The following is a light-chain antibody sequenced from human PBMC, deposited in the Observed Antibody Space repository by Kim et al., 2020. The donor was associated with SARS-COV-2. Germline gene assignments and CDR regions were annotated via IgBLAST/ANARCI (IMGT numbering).Light chain of an antibody. J-gene: IGKJ3*01. CDR3: QQAYGTPPT. V-gene: IGKV1-39*01. Sequence: ASVWDRVLITCRASKTINIYLNWYQQRPGKAPNLLIHSASSLQSGVPSRFSGSGSGTGFTLTISSLQPEDVATYYCQQAYGTPPTFGPGTKVDIK. CDR1: KTINIY. CDR2: SAS.